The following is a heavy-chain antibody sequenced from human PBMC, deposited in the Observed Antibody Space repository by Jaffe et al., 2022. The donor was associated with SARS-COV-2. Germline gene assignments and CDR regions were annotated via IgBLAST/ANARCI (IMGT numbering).Heavy chain of an antibody. V-gene: IGHV3-7*01. D-gene: IGHD4-4*01. CDR1: GFTFSSYW. CDR3: ASGHYSNPEYYFDY. CDR2: IKQDGSEK. J-gene: IGHJ4*02. Sequence: EVQLVESGGGLVQPGGSLRLSCAASGFTFSSYWMSWVRQAPGKGLEWVANIKQDGSEKYYVDSVKGRFTISRDNAKNSLYLQMNSLRAEDTAVYYCASGHYSNPEYYFDYWGQGTLVTVSS.